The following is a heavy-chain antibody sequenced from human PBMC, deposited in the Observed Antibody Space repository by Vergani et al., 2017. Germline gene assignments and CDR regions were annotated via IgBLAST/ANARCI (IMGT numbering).Heavy chain of an antibody. V-gene: IGHV3-15*07. CDR2: INSTFDRGTT. D-gene: IGHD2-21*01. CDR1: GFSFRNAW. CDR3: NTEPRYCGDGSCYWLRDHHYYGMDV. J-gene: IGHJ6*02. Sequence: EVQLVESGGGIVKPGGSLRLSCVASGFSFRNAWMNWVRRTPGKGLEWVGRINSTFDRGTTDYAAAVKGRFTISRDDSKNTLFLQMNGLKTEDIGVYYCNTEPRYCGDGSCYWLRDHHYYGMDVWGQGTTVTVSS.